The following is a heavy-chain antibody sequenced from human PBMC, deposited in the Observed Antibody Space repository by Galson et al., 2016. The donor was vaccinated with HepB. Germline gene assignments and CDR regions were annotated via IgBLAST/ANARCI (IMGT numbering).Heavy chain of an antibody. CDR2: VSTYNGNT. V-gene: IGHV1-18*04. D-gene: IGHD5-18*01. Sequence: SVKVSCKASGYTFSSYSILWVRQAPGQGLEWMGWVSTYNGNTNSAQKLQGRVTMTTDTSTTTAYMELRTLRSDDTAVYYCARGGGRGYTYTGDYWGQGTLVTVPS. CDR1: GYTFSSYS. J-gene: IGHJ4*02. CDR3: ARGGGRGYTYTGDY.